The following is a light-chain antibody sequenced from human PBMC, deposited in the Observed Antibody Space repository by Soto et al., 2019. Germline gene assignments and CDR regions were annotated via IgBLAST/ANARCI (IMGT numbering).Light chain of an antibody. CDR3: AAWDDSIPGPV. J-gene: IGLJ3*02. Sequence: QSVLTQAPSTSGTPGQRVSISCSGSSSNIGGNTVNWYQQLPGTAPKLLVYSNNQRPSGVPDRFSGSKSGTSASLAISGLQSEDEADYYCAAWDDSIPGPVFGGGTKLTVL. V-gene: IGLV1-44*01. CDR2: SNN. CDR1: SSNIGGNT.